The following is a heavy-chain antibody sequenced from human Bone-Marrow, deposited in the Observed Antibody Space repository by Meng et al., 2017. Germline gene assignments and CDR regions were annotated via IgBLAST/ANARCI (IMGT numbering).Heavy chain of an antibody. CDR1: GGSFRGYF. D-gene: IGHD6-6*01. V-gene: IGHV4-34*01. J-gene: IGHJ5*02. CDR2: INHRGST. Sequence: QVQLQQWGAGLLKPSETLSLTCGVYGGSFRGYFWAWIRQPPGKGLEWIGEINHRGSTNYNPSLKSRVTISVDTSKNQFSLKLSSVTAADTAVYYCARGKSNSSPPFDPWGQGTLVTVSS. CDR3: ARGKSNSSPPFDP.